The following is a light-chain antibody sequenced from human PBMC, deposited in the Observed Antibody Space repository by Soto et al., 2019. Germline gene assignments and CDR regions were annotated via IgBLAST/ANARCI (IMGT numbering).Light chain of an antibody. CDR3: QQYNDWPPRDT. CDR2: GAS. J-gene: IGKJ3*01. Sequence: EIVMTQSPATLSVSPGERATLSCRASQSVSSNLAWYQQKPGQAPRLLIYGASTSATGIPDRFSGSGSGTEFTLTISSLQSEDFAVYYCQQYNDWPPRDTFGPGTKVDIK. CDR1: QSVSSN. V-gene: IGKV3-15*01.